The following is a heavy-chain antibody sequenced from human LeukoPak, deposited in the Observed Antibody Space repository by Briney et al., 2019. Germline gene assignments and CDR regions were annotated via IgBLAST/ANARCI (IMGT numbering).Heavy chain of an antibody. J-gene: IGHJ4*02. CDR3: AREDEIAAAGTPTYFDY. CDR2: IKQDGSEK. CDR1: GFTFSSYW. D-gene: IGHD6-13*01. Sequence: GGSLRLSCAASGFTFSSYWMSWVRQAPGKGLEWVANIKQDGSEKYYVDSVEGRFTISRDNAKNSLYLQMNSLRAEDTAVYYCAREDEIAAAGTPTYFDYWGQGTLVTVSS. V-gene: IGHV3-7*04.